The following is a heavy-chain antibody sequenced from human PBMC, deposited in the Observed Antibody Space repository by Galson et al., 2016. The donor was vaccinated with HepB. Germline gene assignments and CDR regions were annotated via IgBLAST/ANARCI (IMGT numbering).Heavy chain of an antibody. V-gene: IGHV3-15*01. CDR1: GFTFSNSW. D-gene: IGHD2-21*02. CDR2: IKSKRYGGTT. J-gene: IGHJ4*02. CDR3: TRAPVTDS. Sequence: SLRLSCAASGFTFSNSWMSWVRQAPGKGLEWVGRIKSKRYGGTTGYPAPVKGRFTISRDESTNALYLPRDSLKTEDTAVYYCTRAPVTDSWGQGTLVTVSS.